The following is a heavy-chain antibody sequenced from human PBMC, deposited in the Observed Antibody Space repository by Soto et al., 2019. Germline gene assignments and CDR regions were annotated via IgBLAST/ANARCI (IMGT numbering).Heavy chain of an antibody. V-gene: IGHV1-69*08. CDR3: AGDPDSHYNDSHASSYP. Sequence: QVQLVQSGAEVKKPGSSVKVSCKASGGTFSTYTITWVRQAPGQGLEWMGRIIPIIGIINYAQKCQGRVTISADKFTGTAYMELTGLRSDDTAVYYCAGDPDSHYNDSHASSYPWGQGTLLTVSS. D-gene: IGHD4-4*01. J-gene: IGHJ5*02. CDR2: IIPIIGII. CDR1: GGTFSTYT.